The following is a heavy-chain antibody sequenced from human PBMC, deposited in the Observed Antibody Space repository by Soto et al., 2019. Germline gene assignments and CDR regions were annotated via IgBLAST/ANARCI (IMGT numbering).Heavy chain of an antibody. CDR2: IYYSGST. Sequence: QVQLQESGPGLVKPSQTLSLTCTVSGGSISSGGYYWSWIRQHPGKGMEWIGYIYYSGSTYYNPSLKSRVTISVDTSQNQFSLKLSSVTAADTAVYYCARVIAAAGYYYYYGMDVWGQGTTVTVSS. V-gene: IGHV4-31*03. CDR1: GGSISSGGYY. CDR3: ARVIAAAGYYYYYGMDV. D-gene: IGHD6-13*01. J-gene: IGHJ6*02.